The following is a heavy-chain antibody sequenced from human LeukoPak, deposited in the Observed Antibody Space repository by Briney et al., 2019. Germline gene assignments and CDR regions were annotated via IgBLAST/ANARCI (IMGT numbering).Heavy chain of an antibody. D-gene: IGHD3-10*01. CDR3: ARDGDMVRGVIHYYYYYGMDV. J-gene: IGHJ6*02. CDR2: MNPNSGNT. V-gene: IGHV1-8*01. CDR1: GYTFTSYD. Sequence: GASVKVSCKASGYTFTSYDINWVRQATGQGLEWMGWMNPNSGNTGYAQKFQGRVTMTRNTSISTAYMELSSLRSEDTAVYYCARDGDMVRGVIHYYYYYGMDVWGQGTTVTVSS.